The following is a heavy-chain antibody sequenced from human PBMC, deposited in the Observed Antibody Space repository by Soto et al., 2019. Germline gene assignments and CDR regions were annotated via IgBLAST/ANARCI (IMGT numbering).Heavy chain of an antibody. Sequence: GASVKFPCQAPGYTFSNYGLSWVRQAPGQGLEWMGWISAQSGSTAYAQKFQGRLTMTTDISTSTAHMELRSLSSADTAVYYCARDVGGYYDRNKYHGLGVWGQGTTVTVSS. V-gene: IGHV1-18*01. CDR1: GYTFSNYG. J-gene: IGHJ6*02. D-gene: IGHD4-17*01. CDR3: ARDVGGYYDRNKYHGLGV. CDR2: ISAQSGST.